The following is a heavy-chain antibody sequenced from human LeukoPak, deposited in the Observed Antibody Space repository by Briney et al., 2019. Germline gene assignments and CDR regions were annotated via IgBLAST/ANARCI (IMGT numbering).Heavy chain of an antibody. CDR1: GGTFSSYA. CDR2: IIPIFGIA. Sequence: SVKVSCTASGGTFSSYAISWMRQAPGQGLEWMGRIIPIFGIANYAQKFPGRVTITADKSTSTAYMELSSLRSEDTAVYYCARGYSVYYYGYFDYWGQGTLVTVSS. CDR3: ARGYSVYYYGYFDY. D-gene: IGHD5/OR15-5a*01. J-gene: IGHJ4*02. V-gene: IGHV1-69*04.